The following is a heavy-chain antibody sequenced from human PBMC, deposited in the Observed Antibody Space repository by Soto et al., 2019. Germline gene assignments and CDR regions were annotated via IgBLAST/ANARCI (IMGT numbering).Heavy chain of an antibody. Sequence: GGSLRLSCAASGFTVSSNYMSWVRQAPGKGLEWVSVIYSGGSTYYADSVKGRFTISRDNSKNTLYLQMNSLRAEDTAVYYCASTTFFDLGPRRLRLPKDYYYMDVWGKGTTVTVSS. J-gene: IGHJ6*03. CDR3: ASTTFFDLGPRRLRLPKDYYYMDV. CDR1: GFTVSSNY. CDR2: IYSGGST. D-gene: IGHD5-12*01. V-gene: IGHV3-66*01.